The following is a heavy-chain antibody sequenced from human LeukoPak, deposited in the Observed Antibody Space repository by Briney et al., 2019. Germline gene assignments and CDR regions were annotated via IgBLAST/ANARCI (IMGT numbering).Heavy chain of an antibody. D-gene: IGHD6-13*01. CDR3: ARHLLGSEAAAHDY. J-gene: IGHJ4*02. Sequence: SETLSLTCAVYGASLSGYFWSWIRQPPGKGLEWIGEINHNGSTSHNPSLKSRVTISVDTSKNQFSLNLNSVTAADTAVYYCARHLLGSEAAAHDYWGQGTLVTVSS. V-gene: IGHV4-34*01. CDR2: INHNGST. CDR1: GASLSGYF.